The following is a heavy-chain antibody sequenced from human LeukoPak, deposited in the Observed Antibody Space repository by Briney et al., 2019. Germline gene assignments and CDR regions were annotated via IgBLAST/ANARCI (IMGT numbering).Heavy chain of an antibody. D-gene: IGHD1/OR15-1a*01. V-gene: IGHV3-23*01. CDR3: AKVRSGNNYYFDY. CDR2: MSASGSHT. Sequence: GGSLRLSCAASGFTFSDFAMSWVRQAPGKGLEWVSGMSASGSHTHSADFVKGRITISRDNFKNTLYLQMNGLRVEDTAVYYCAKVRSGNNYYFDYWGQGTLVTVSS. CDR1: GFTFSDFA. J-gene: IGHJ4*02.